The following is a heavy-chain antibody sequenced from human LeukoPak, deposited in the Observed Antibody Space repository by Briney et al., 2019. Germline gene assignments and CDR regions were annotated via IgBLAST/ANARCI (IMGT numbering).Heavy chain of an antibody. D-gene: IGHD3/OR15-3a*01. V-gene: IGHV3-21*01. Sequence: PGGSLRLSCAASGFTFSTYSMNWVRQAPGKGLEWVSSISGSSTYIFYADSVKGRSTISRDNAKNSLYLQMNSLRVEDTAVYYCARVKGTERDYWGQGTLVTVSS. CDR2: ISGSSTYI. CDR3: ARVKGTERDY. CDR1: GFTFSTYS. J-gene: IGHJ4*02.